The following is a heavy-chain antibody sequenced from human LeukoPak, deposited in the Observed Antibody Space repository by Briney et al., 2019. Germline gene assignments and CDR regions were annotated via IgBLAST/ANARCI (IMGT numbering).Heavy chain of an antibody. Sequence: SETLSLTCAVYGRSFSGYYWSWIRQPPGKGLEWIGEINHSGSTNYNPSLKSRVTISVDTSKNQFSLKLSSVTAADTAVYYCARGRGGWGQGTLVTVSS. J-gene: IGHJ4*02. CDR3: ARGRGG. D-gene: IGHD2-15*01. CDR2: INHSGST. V-gene: IGHV4-34*01. CDR1: GRSFSGYY.